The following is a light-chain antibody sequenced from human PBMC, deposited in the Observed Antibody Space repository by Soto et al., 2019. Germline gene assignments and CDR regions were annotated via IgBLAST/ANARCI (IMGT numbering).Light chain of an antibody. CDR1: QSISRY. CDR3: HQHYSTPASS. Sequence: DIQMTQSPSSLSASVGDRVTITCRASQSISRYLNCYLHKPGKAPELLIYAASNLHDGVPSRISGSGSGTEFAPTISSLQPEEFSGYYCHQHYSTPASSFGQGTSVEVK. V-gene: IGKV1-39*01. CDR2: AAS. J-gene: IGKJ1*01.